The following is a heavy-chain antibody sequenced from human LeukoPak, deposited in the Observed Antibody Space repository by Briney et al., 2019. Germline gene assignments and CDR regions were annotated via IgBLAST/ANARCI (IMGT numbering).Heavy chain of an antibody. J-gene: IGHJ6*03. CDR1: GGSINSGNYY. CDR3: AAGSTRYSGNYFYMDV. V-gene: IGHV4-61*02. D-gene: IGHD2-2*01. CDR2: IYASGNI. Sequence: PSQTLSLTCTVSGGSINSGNYYWSWIRLPAGKGLEWIGRIYASGNINYNPSLKSRVTISVDPSKSQFSLHLSSVTAADTAVYYCAAGSTRYSGNYFYMDVWGKGTTVTVSS.